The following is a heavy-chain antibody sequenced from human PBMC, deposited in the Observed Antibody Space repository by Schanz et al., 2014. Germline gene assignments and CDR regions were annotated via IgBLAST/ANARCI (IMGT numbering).Heavy chain of an antibody. Sequence: QVQLVESGGGVVQPGRSLRLSCAASGFTFSNFAIHWVRQAPGKGLEWVAVISYHGSERYYADSVKGRFTISRDNSKNTLYLQMNSLRTEDTAVYFCARVLGSEALRNFDWTDYNYYGMDVWGQGTTVTVSS. CDR3: ARVLGSEALRNFDWTDYNYYGMDV. CDR1: GFTFSNFA. CDR2: ISYHGSER. D-gene: IGHD3-9*01. V-gene: IGHV3-30*04. J-gene: IGHJ6*02.